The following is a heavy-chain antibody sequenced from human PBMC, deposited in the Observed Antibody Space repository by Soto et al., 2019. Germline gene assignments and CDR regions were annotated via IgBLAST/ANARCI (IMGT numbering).Heavy chain of an antibody. CDR1: GFTFSSYG. D-gene: IGHD3-22*01. V-gene: IGHV3-33*01. CDR3: ARELGYYDSSGYYPRFDY. J-gene: IGHJ4*02. Sequence: VGSLRLSCAASGFTFSSYGMHWVRQAPGKGLEWVAVIWYDGSNKYYADSVKGRFTISRDNSKNTLYLQMNSLRAEDTAVYYCARELGYYDSSGYYPRFDYWGQGTLVTVSS. CDR2: IWYDGSNK.